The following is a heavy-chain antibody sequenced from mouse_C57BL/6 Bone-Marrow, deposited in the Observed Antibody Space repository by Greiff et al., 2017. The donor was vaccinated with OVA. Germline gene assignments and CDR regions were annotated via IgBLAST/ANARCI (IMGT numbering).Heavy chain of an antibody. V-gene: IGHV1-63*01. CDR3: ARGGYYYGSLYAMDY. D-gene: IGHD1-1*01. J-gene: IGHJ4*01. Sequence: QVQLQQSGAELVRPGTSVKMSCKASGYTFTNYWIGWAKQRPGHGLEWIGDIYPGGGYTNYNEKFKGKATLTADKSSSTAYMQLSSLTSEDSAVYFCARGGYYYGSLYAMDYWGQGTSVTVSS. CDR2: IYPGGGYT. CDR1: GYTFTNYW.